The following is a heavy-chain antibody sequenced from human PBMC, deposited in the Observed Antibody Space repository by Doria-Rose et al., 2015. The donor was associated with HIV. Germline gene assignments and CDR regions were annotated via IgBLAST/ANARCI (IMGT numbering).Heavy chain of an antibody. CDR3: ARIKSSRWYHKYYFDF. D-gene: IGHD6-13*01. J-gene: IGHJ4*02. V-gene: IGHV2-26*01. Sequence: QVQLVQSGPVLVKPTETLTLTCTVSGVSLSSPGMGVSWIRQPPGKALEWLANILSDDERSYKASLKSRLTVSRVTSKRQVVLTMTDMDPVDTATYYCARIKSSRWYHKYYFDFWGQGTLVIVSA. CDR1: GVSLSSPGMG. CDR2: ILSDDER.